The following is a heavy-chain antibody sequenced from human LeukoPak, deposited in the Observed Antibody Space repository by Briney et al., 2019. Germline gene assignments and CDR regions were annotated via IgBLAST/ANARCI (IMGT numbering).Heavy chain of an antibody. V-gene: IGHV4-59*01. CDR2: IYYSGST. J-gene: IGHJ2*01. Sequence: SETLSLTCTVSGGSISSYYWSWIRQPPGKGLEWIGYIYYSGSTNYSPSLKSRVTISVDTSKNQFSLKLSSVTAADTAVYYCARVRVAARPYWYFDLWGRGTLVTVSS. CDR1: GGSISSYY. CDR3: ARVRVAARPYWYFDL. D-gene: IGHD6-6*01.